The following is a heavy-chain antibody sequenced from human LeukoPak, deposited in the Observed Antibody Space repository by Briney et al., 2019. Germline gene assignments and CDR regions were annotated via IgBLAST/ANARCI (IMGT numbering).Heavy chain of an antibody. D-gene: IGHD3-22*01. CDR1: GYTFTSYG. CDR3: ARTGYSSSWTYYYDSSGYELLDY. V-gene: IGHV1-18*01. CDR2: ISAYNGDT. J-gene: IGHJ4*02. Sequence: ASVKVSCKASGYTFTSYGISWVRQAPGQGLEWVGWISAYNGDTNYAQKLQGRVTMTTDTSTSTAYMELRSMRSDDTAVYYCARTGYSSSWTYYYDSSGYELLDYWGQGTLVTVSS.